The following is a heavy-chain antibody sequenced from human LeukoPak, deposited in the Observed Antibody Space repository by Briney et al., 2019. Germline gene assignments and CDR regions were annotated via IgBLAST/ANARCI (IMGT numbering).Heavy chain of an antibody. CDR1: GGSISSYY. J-gene: IGHJ3*02. Sequence: SETLSLTCTVSGGSISSYYWSWIRQPPGKGLEWIGEINHSGSTNYNPSLKSRVTISVDTSKNQFSLKLSSVTAADTAVYYCARQITMIVVVHDAFDIWGQGTMVTVSS. V-gene: IGHV4-34*01. CDR2: INHSGST. D-gene: IGHD3-22*01. CDR3: ARQITMIVVVHDAFDI.